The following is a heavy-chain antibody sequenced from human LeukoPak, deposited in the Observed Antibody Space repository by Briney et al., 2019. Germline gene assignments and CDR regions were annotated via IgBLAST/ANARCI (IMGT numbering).Heavy chain of an antibody. CDR3: ARVCSSSSGGWFDP. J-gene: IGHJ5*02. Sequence: GGSLRLSCAASGFTFSDYYMSWIRQAPGKGLEWASYISSSGSTIYYADSVKGRFTISRDNAKNSLYLQMNSLRAEDTAVYYCARVCSSSSGGWFDPWGQGTLVTVSS. V-gene: IGHV3-11*01. CDR1: GFTFSDYY. D-gene: IGHD6-6*01. CDR2: ISSSGSTI.